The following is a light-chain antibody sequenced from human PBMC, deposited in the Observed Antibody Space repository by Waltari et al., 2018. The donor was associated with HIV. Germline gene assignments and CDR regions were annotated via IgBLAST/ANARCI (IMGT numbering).Light chain of an antibody. Sequence: QSALTQPASVSGSPGQSITISCTGTISDIGSYNLVSWYQQYPGRAPKLLIYEVTKRPSGVSDRFSGSKSGNRASLTVAGLKVEDEADYYCCSYAGGMLFVLFGGGTRLTV. V-gene: IGLV2-23*02. J-gene: IGLJ2*01. CDR2: EVT. CDR1: ISDIGSYNL. CDR3: CSYAGGMLFVL.